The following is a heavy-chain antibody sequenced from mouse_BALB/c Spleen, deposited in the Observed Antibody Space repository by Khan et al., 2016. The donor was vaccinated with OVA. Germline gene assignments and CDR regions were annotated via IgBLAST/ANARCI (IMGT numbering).Heavy chain of an antibody. D-gene: IGHD4-1*01. CDR1: GFTFSSYS. V-gene: IGHV5-6*01. Sequence: EVQLVESGGDLVKPGGSLKLSCAASGFTFSSYSMSWVRQTPDKRLEWVATISSGGDYTYYPDNVKGRFTISRDNAKNTLYLQMSSLKSEDTARYYCASHLTGSIAYWGQGTLVTVSA. CDR2: ISSGGDYT. J-gene: IGHJ3*01. CDR3: ASHLTGSIAY.